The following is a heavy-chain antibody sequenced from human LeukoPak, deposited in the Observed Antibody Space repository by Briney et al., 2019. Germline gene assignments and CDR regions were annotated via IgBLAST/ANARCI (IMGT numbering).Heavy chain of an antibody. V-gene: IGHV4-4*07. D-gene: IGHD3-16*02. CDR3: ARDPGTVIAENWFDP. J-gene: IGHJ5*02. CDR1: GGSISSYY. Sequence: SETLSLTCTVSGGSISSYYWSWIRQPVGKGLKWIGRIYTSGSTNYNPSLKSRVTMSVDTSKNQFSLKLSSVTAADTAVYYCARDPGTVIAENWFDPWGQGTLVTVSS. CDR2: IYTSGST.